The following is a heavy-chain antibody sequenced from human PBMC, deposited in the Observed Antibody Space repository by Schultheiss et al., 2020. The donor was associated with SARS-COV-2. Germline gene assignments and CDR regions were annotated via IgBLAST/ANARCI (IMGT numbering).Heavy chain of an antibody. Sequence: SGPTLVKPTETLTLTCTFSGFSLSTSGMCVSWIRQPPGKALEWLALIYWADGKRNSPSLKSRVTITKDTSKNQVVLTMTNMDPVDTATYYCAHSGRRDPRYYGVDVWGQGTTVTVSS. CDR2: IYWADGK. D-gene: IGHD1-26*01. CDR1: GFSLSTSGMC. CDR3: AHSGRRDPRYYGVDV. V-gene: IGHV2-5*08. J-gene: IGHJ6*02.